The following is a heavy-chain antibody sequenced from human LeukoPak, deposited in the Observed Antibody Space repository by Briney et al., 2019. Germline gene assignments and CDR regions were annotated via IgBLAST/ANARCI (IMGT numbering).Heavy chain of an antibody. CDR2: IYTSGST. D-gene: IGHD3-3*01. V-gene: IGHV4-4*07. CDR3: ARCRGNDFWSGYARSGYYYYMDV. Sequence: SETLSLTCTVSGGSISSYYWSWIRQPAGKGLEWIGRIYTSGSTNYNPSLKSRVTMSVDTSKNQFSLKLSSVTAADTAVYYCARCRGNDFWSGYARSGYYYYMDVWGKGTTVTVSS. J-gene: IGHJ6*03. CDR1: GGSISSYY.